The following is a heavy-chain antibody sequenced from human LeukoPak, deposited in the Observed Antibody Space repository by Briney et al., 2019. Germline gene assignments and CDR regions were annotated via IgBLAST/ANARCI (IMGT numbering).Heavy chain of an antibody. CDR3: AKDGPRYYYDSSGYRNTDAFDI. J-gene: IGHJ3*02. D-gene: IGHD3-22*01. CDR2: ISGSGGST. Sequence: PGRSLRLSCAASGFTFSSYAMSWVRQAQGKGLEWVSAISGSGGSTYYADSVKGRFTISRDNSKNTLYLQMNSLRAEDTAVYYCAKDGPRYYYDSSGYRNTDAFDIWGQGTIVTVSS. V-gene: IGHV3-23*01. CDR1: GFTFSSYA.